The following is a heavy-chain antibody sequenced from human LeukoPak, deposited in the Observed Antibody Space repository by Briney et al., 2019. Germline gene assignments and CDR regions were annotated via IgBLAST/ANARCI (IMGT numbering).Heavy chain of an antibody. V-gene: IGHV3-11*01. CDR1: GFTFSDYY. CDR3: ARDQRQWLGADAFDI. CDR2: ISSSGSTI. Sequence: GGSLRLSCAASGFTFSDYYMSWIRQAPGKGLEWVSYISSSGSTIYYADSVKGRFTISRDNAKSSLYLQMNSLRAEDTAVYYCARDQRQWLGADAFDIWGQGTMVTVSS. J-gene: IGHJ3*02. D-gene: IGHD6-19*01.